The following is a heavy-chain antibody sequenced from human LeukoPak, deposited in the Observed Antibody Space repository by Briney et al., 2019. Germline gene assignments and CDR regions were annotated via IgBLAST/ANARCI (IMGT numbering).Heavy chain of an antibody. J-gene: IGHJ3*02. CDR2: ISYDGSNK. Sequence: GRSLRLSCAASGFTFSSYAMHWVRQAPGKGLEWVAVISYDGSNKYYADSVKGRFTISRDNSKNTLYLQMNSLRAEDTAVYYCAKDTPHLSLWSGYFDIWGQGTMVTVSS. CDR3: AKDTPHLSLWSGYFDI. D-gene: IGHD3-3*01. V-gene: IGHV3-30-3*01. CDR1: GFTFSSYA.